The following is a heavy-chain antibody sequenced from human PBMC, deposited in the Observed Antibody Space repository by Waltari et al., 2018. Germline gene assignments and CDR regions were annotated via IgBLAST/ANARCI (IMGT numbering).Heavy chain of an antibody. CDR2: FSSADRT. J-gene: IGHJ6*03. Sequence: DVQVWESGGDFVKSGGSLRLSCAASGFTFNDYGMSWVRQVPGKGLGSVSFFSSADRTNHADSVNGWFTISTYNSQYTVFLEINSLRPDDPAVYYCSKLEGLYASGWPDSTNYMSVWGKGTAVTVSS. D-gene: IGHD6-19*01. CDR1: GFTFNDYG. CDR3: SKLEGLYASGWPDSTNYMSV. V-gene: IGHV3-23*03.